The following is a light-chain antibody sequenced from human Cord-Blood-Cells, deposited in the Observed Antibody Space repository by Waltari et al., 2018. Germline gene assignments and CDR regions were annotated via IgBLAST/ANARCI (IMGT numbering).Light chain of an antibody. CDR2: LGS. V-gene: IGKV2-28*01. Sequence: IVMTQYPPPLPVTPGEPASISCRSSQSLLHSNGYNHLDCYLQKPGQSPQLLFYLGSKRACCVPDRFSGSGSGTDVRLKSSRVEAEDVGLYCCRHALQTPGTFGEGTKVEHK. CDR3: RHALQTPGT. CDR1: QSLLHSNGYNH. J-gene: IGKJ1*01.